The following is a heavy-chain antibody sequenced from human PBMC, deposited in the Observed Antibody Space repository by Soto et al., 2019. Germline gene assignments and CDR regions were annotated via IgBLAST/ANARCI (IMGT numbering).Heavy chain of an antibody. J-gene: IGHJ3*02. CDR2: ILVAGST. D-gene: IGHD2-8*02. CDR1: GFICGSYD. V-gene: IGHV3-23*01. Sequence: PGGSLRLSCAAPGFICGSYDMSWVRQAPGKGLEWVSTILVAGSTHYEDSVKGRFTISRDTSKNTVYLQMNSLTVGDTAVYYCAKATATGGGAFDICGQGTMVTVSS. CDR3: AKATATGGGAFDI.